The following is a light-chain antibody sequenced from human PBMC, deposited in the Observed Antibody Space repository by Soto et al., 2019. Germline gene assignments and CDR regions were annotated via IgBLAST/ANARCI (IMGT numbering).Light chain of an antibody. CDR3: SSYTSSGTPV. J-gene: IGLJ3*02. CDR1: SSDVGGYNY. Sequence: QSALTQPASVSGSPGQSITISCTGTSSDVGGYNYLSWYQQHPGKAPKVMIFEVHNRPSGVSNRFSGSKSGNTASLTISGLQAEDEADYYCSSYTSSGTPVFGGGTKVTVL. V-gene: IGLV2-14*01. CDR2: EVH.